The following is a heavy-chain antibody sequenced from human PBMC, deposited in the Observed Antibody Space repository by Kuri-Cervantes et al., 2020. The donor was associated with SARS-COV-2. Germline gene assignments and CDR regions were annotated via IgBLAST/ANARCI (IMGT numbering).Heavy chain of an antibody. V-gene: IGHV3-30*09. D-gene: IGHD1-26*01. CDR2: ISHDGSYK. J-gene: IGHJ4*01. CDR3: VRDRLGFHDW. CDR1: GLTFSTSA. Sequence: GESLKISCGASGLTFSTSAMHWVRQAPDKGLEWVAVISHDGSYKYTADSVKGRFAMSRDNSNNTLYLQMNNLTTEDTALYYCVRDRLGFHDWWGRGTLVTVSS.